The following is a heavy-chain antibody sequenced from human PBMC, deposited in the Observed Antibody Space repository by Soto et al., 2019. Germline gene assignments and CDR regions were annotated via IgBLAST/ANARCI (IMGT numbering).Heavy chain of an antibody. CDR3: ARFGCGGDCYRFDS. CDR2: INTGNGNT. V-gene: IGHV1-3*04. CDR1: GYSFSTYA. Sequence: GASVKVSCKASGYSFSTYAMHWVRQAPGQGLEWMGWINTGNGNTKYSQKFQGRVTITRDTSASTAYMELSSLRSEDTAVYYCARFGCGGDCYRFDSWGQGTPVTVS. D-gene: IGHD2-21*02. J-gene: IGHJ4*02.